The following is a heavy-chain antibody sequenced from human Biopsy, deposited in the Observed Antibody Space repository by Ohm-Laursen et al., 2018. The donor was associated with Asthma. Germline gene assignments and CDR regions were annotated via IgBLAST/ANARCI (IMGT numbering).Heavy chain of an antibody. D-gene: IGHD3-9*01. V-gene: IGHV3-30*07. CDR2: ISKDASTQ. CDR1: GFSFSNFA. J-gene: IGHJ3*02. CDR3: ARTYYDFLTGQVNDAFAI. Sequence: SLRLSCTASGFSFSNFAIHWVRQAPGKGLEWVGVISKDASTQDYADSVKGRFTISRDNSKNTIYLQLNSLRAEDTAVYYCARTYYDFLTGQVNDAFAIWGQGTMVTVSS.